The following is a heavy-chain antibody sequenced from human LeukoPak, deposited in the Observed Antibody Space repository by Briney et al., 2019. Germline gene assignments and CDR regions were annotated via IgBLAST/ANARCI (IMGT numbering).Heavy chain of an antibody. CDR3: ARGWKLYDSSGYPFDY. V-gene: IGHV1-8*03. CDR2: MNPNSGNT. Sequence: ASVTVSCKASGYTFTSYDINWVRQATGQGLEWMGWMNPNSGNTGYAQKFQGRVTITRNTSISTAYMELSSLRSEDTAVYYCARGWKLYDSSGYPFDYWGQGTLVTVSS. CDR1: GYTFTSYD. D-gene: IGHD3-22*01. J-gene: IGHJ4*02.